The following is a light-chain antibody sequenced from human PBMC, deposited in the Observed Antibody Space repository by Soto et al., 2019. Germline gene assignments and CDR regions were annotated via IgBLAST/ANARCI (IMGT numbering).Light chain of an antibody. CDR3: EQYNNWPPIT. J-gene: IGKJ5*01. V-gene: IGKV3-15*01. CDR1: QSVSSN. CDR2: GAS. Sequence: EIVMTQSPATLSVSPGERATLSCRASQSVSSNLARYQQKPGQAPRLLIYGASTRATGIPARFSGSGSGTEFTLTSTSLQYEDFAVYYCEQYNNWPPITFGQGTRLEIK.